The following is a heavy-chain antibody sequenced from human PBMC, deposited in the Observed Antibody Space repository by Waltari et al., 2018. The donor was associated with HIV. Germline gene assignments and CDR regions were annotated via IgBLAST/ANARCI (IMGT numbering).Heavy chain of an antibody. Sequence: QVQLQESGPGLVKPSETLSLTCTVSGYSISSGYYWGWIRQPPGKGLEWIGSIYHSGSTYYNPSLKSRVTISVDTSKNQFSLKLSSVTAADTAVYYCARDRWGYYYDSSGYLDYWGQGTLVTVSS. CDR2: IYHSGST. CDR3: ARDRWGYYYDSSGYLDY. V-gene: IGHV4-38-2*02. J-gene: IGHJ4*02. CDR1: GYSISSGYY. D-gene: IGHD3-22*01.